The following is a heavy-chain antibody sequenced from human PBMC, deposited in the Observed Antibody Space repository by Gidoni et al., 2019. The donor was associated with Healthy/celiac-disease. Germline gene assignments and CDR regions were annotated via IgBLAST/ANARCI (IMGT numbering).Heavy chain of an antibody. J-gene: IGHJ5*02. V-gene: IGHV1-2*02. CDR1: GYTFTGYY. D-gene: IGHD2-15*01. Sequence: QVQLVQSGAEVKKPGSSVQVSCEASGYTFTGYYMHWVRQAPVQGLEWMGWINPNSGGTNYAQKFQGRVTMTRDTSISTAYMELSRLRSDDTAVYYCARGIVVVVAASGGWFDPWGQGTLVTVSS. CDR2: INPNSGGT. CDR3: ARGIVVVVAASGGWFDP.